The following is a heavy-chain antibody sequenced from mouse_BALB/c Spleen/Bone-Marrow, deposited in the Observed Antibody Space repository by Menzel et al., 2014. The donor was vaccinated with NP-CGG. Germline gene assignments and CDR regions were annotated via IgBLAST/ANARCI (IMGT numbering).Heavy chain of an antibody. CDR1: GHTFTSYY. Sequence: QVQLKHSGAELVKPGASVKLSCKASGHTFTSYYMYWVKQRPGQGLEWIGEINPSNGGTNFSEKFKSKATLTVDKSSSTAYMQLSSLTSEDSAVYYCTKEGDSPFAYWGQGTLVTVSA. D-gene: IGHD2-13*01. CDR2: INPSNGGT. CDR3: TKEGDSPFAY. J-gene: IGHJ3*01. V-gene: IGHV1S81*02.